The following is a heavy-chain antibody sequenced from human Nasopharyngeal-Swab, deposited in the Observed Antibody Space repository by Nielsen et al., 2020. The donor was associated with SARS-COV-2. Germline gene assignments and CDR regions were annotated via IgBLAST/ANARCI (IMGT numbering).Heavy chain of an antibody. D-gene: IGHD1-26*01. J-gene: IGHJ4*02. Sequence: GAALPMSCKGSGYSFTSYWIGWVRQMPGKGLEWMGIIYPGDSDTRYSPSFQGQVTISADKSISTAYLQRSSLKASDPAMYYCARSGLVGATCFDYWGQGTLVTVSS. CDR2: IYPGDSDT. CDR3: ARSGLVGATCFDY. CDR1: GYSFTSYW. V-gene: IGHV5-51*01.